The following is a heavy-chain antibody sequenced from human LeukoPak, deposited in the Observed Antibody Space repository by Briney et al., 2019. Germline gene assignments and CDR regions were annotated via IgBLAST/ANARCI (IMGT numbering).Heavy chain of an antibody. CDR2: IYHSGST. D-gene: IGHD3-9*01. CDR1: GDSISSGDYY. CDR3: ARRGRVEEGRYFDWSYTQGWFDP. Sequence: SETLSLTCTVSGDSISSGDYYWSWIRQPAGKGLEWIGSIYHSGSTYYNPSLKSRVTISLDTSKNQFSLKLSSVTAADTAVYYCARRGRVEEGRYFDWSYTQGWFDPWGQGTLVTVSS. V-gene: IGHV4-38-2*02. J-gene: IGHJ5*02.